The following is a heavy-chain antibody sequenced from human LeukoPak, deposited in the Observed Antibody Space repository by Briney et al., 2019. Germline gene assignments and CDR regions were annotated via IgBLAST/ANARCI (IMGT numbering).Heavy chain of an antibody. D-gene: IGHD5-12*01. J-gene: IGHJ4*02. CDR3: ARVSPRGYSGYREDHYFDY. CDR2: ISSSGSTI. CDR1: GFTFSSYE. Sequence: GGSLRLSCAASGFTFSSYEMNWVRQAQAKGLEWVSYISSSGSTIYYADSVKGRFTISRDNAKNSLYLQMNSLRAEDTAVYYCARVSPRGYSGYREDHYFDYWGQGTLVTVSS. V-gene: IGHV3-48*03.